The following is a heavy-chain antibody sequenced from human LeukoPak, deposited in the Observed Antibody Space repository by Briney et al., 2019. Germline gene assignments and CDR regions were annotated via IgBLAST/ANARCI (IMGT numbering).Heavy chain of an antibody. D-gene: IGHD3-22*01. CDR3: ARDKKHYYDSSGYYH. CDR1: GFTFSSYS. J-gene: IGHJ5*02. CDR2: ISSSSSTI. Sequence: GGSLRLSCAASGFTFSSYSMNWVRQAPGKGLEWVSYISSSSSTIYYADSVKGRFTISRDNAKNSLYLQMNSLRDEDTAVYYCARDKKHYYDSSGYYHWGQGTLVTVSS. V-gene: IGHV3-48*02.